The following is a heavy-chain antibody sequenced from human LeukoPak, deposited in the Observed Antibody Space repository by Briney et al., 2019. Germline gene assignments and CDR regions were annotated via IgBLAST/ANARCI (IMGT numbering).Heavy chain of an antibody. CDR2: INPNSGGT. CDR3: ARGDYDFWSGYSSFDY. V-gene: IGHV1-2*02. CDR1: GYTFTGYY. J-gene: IGHJ4*02. Sequence: ASVKVSCKASGYTFTGYYMHWVRQAPGQGLEWMGWINPNSGGTNYAQKLQGRVTMTRDTSISTAYMELSRLRSDDTAVYYCARGDYDFWSGYSSFDYWGQGTLVTVSS. D-gene: IGHD3-3*01.